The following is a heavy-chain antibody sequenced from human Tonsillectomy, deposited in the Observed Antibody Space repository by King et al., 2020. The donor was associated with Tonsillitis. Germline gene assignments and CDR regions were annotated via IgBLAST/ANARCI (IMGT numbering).Heavy chain of an antibody. Sequence: QLQESGPGLVKPSETLSLTCTVSGGSISSGTYYWGWIRQPPGKGLEWIGNIYYRGTTYYNPFLKSRVTISVDTSKNQFSLKLSSVTAADTAVYYCAGIKIAFGGVIVSHWFFDLWGRGTLAT. J-gene: IGHJ2*01. CDR2: IYYRGTT. CDR1: GGSISSGTYY. D-gene: IGHD3-16*02. CDR3: AGIKIAFGGVIVSHWFFDL. V-gene: IGHV4-39*01.